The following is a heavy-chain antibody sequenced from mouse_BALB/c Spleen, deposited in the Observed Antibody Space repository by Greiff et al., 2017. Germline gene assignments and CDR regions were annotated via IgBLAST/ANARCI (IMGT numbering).Heavy chain of an antibody. Sequence: EVQRVESGGGLVKPGGSLKLSCAASGFTFSDYYMYWVRQTPEKRLEWVATISDGGSYTYYPDSVKGRFTISRDNAKNNLYLQMSSLKSEDTAMYYCATGYGSSYWYFDVWGAGTTVTVSS. CDR2: ISDGGSYT. D-gene: IGHD1-1*01. V-gene: IGHV5-4*02. J-gene: IGHJ1*01. CDR3: ATGYGSSYWYFDV. CDR1: GFTFSDYY.